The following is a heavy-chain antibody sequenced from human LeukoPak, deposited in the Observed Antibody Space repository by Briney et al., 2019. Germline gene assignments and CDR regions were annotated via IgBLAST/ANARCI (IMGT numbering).Heavy chain of an antibody. D-gene: IGHD1-26*01. CDR1: GLTFSFYW. CDR2: IKQDGSDK. CDR3: ARGSGSFDI. V-gene: IGHV3-7*04. J-gene: IGHJ3*02. Sequence: PGGSLRLSCAASGLTFSFYWMNWVRQAPGKGLEWVANIKQDGSDKYYVDSVKGRFTISRDNAKNSLYLQMNSLRAEDTAVYYCARGSGSFDIWGQGTMVTASS.